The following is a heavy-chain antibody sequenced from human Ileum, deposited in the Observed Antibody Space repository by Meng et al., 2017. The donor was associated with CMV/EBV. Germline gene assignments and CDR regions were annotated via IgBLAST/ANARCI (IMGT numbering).Heavy chain of an antibody. CDR3: AKDQLFEYDSSSSY. J-gene: IGHJ4*02. CDR1: GFTFNNYA. D-gene: IGHD6-6*01. CDR2: ISGGGVST. V-gene: IGHV3-23*01. Sequence: GESLKISCAASGFTFNNYAMSWVRQTPEKGLEWVSTISGGGVSTYYADSVKGRFTISRDNSKNTLYLQMNSLRAEDTAVYYCAKDQLFEYDSSSSYWGQGNRVNGAS.